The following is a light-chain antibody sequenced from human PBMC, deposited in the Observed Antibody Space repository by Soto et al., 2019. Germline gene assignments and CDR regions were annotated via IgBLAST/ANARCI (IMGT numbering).Light chain of an antibody. CDR3: HEYNSWPYT. Sequence: DIVMTQSPATLSVSPGERVTLSCRARQSVSNNLAWYQQKPGQAPRLLIYGASTRATGLPARFSGSGSGTEFTLTISSLQSEAFAVYYCHEYNSWPYTFGQGTKLEIK. CDR2: GAS. V-gene: IGKV3-15*01. J-gene: IGKJ2*01. CDR1: QSVSNN.